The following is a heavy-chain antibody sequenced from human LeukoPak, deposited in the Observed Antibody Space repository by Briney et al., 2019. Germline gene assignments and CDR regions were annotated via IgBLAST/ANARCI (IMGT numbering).Heavy chain of an antibody. J-gene: IGHJ6*02. V-gene: IGHV3-23*01. D-gene: IGHD6-19*01. CDR3: AKSAVAGKSNYYGMDV. Sequence: GGSLRLSCAASGFTFSSYAMSWVRQAPGKGLEWVSAISGSGGSTYYADSVKGRFTISRDNSKNTLYLQMNSLRAEVTAVYYCAKSAVAGKSNYYGMDVWGQGTTVTVSS. CDR1: GFTFSSYA. CDR2: ISGSGGST.